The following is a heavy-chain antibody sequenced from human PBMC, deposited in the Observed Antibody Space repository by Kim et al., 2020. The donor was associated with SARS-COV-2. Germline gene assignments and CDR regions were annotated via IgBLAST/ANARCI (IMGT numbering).Heavy chain of an antibody. CDR3: ARGLGEQLVAGTIDY. CDR1: GGSFSGYY. J-gene: IGHJ4*02. Sequence: SETLSLTCAVYGGSFSGYYWSWIRQPPGKGLEWIGEINHSGSTNYNPSLKSRVTISVDTSKNQFSLKLSSVTAADTAVYYCARGLGEQLVAGTIDYWGQGTLVTVSS. CDR2: INHSGST. V-gene: IGHV4-34*01. D-gene: IGHD6-6*01.